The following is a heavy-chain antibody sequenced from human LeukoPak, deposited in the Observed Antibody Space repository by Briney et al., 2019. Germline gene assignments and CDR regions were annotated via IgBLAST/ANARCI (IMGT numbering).Heavy chain of an antibody. CDR1: GFTFSGYI. V-gene: IGHV3-48*02. J-gene: IGHJ4*02. CDR3: ARDLISGHYTFDY. CDR2: ISSTSSTI. Sequence: GGSLRLSCAASGFTFSGYIMNWVRQAPGKGLEWVSYISSTSSTIYYADSVKGRFTVSRDNAKNSLYLQMNSLRDDDTAVYYCARDLISGHYTFDYWGQGTLVTVSS. D-gene: IGHD1-26*01.